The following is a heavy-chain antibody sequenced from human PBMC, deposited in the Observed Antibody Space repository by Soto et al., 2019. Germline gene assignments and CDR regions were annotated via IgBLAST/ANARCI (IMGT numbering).Heavy chain of an antibody. CDR3: ARDQGGEFLKGSGMDV. V-gene: IGHV4-59*01. J-gene: IGHJ6*02. Sequence: QVQLQESGPGLVKPSETLSLTCTVSGDSISRYYWSWIRLSPGKGLEWIGYSYYSGETNYNPSVKGRVTISVDRTKNQFSLKLSSVTAADTAVYYCARDQGGEFLKGSGMDVWGQGTTVTVSS. D-gene: IGHD3-10*01. CDR2: SYYSGET. CDR1: GDSISRYY.